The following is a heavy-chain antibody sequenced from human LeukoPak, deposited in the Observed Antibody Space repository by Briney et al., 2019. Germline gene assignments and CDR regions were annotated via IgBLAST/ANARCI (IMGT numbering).Heavy chain of an antibody. Sequence: GASVKVSCKASGYTFTSYAMNWVRQAPGQGLEWMGWINTNTGNPTYAQGFTGRFVFSLDTSVSTAYLQISSLKAEDTAVYYCARDLRGVHDYVWGSYRYLCWFDPWGQGTLVTVSS. J-gene: IGHJ5*02. CDR1: GYTFTSYA. CDR2: INTNTGNP. CDR3: ARDLRGVHDYVWGSYRYLCWFDP. D-gene: IGHD3-16*02. V-gene: IGHV7-4-1*02.